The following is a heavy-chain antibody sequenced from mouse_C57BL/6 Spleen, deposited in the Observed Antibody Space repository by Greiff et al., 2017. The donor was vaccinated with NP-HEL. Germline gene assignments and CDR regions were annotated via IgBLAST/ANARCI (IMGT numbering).Heavy chain of an antibody. V-gene: IGHV1-50*01. D-gene: IGHD1-1*01. Sequence: QVQLQQSGAELVKPGASVKLSCKASGYTFTSYWMQWVKQRPGQGLEWIGEIDPSDSYTNYNQKFKGKATLTVDTSSSTAYMQLSSLTSEDSAVYYCARRGRYGSSHYAMDYWGQGTSVTVSS. CDR1: GYTFTSYW. J-gene: IGHJ4*01. CDR3: ARRGRYGSSHYAMDY. CDR2: IDPSDSYT.